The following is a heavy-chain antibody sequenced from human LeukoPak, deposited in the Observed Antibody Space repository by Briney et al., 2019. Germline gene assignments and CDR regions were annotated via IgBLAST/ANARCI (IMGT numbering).Heavy chain of an antibody. CDR2: INSDGSWT. CDR1: GNYW. D-gene: IGHD2-2*01. Sequence: GGSLRLSCAASGNYWMHWVRQAPGKGLVWVSHINSDGSWTSYADSVKGRFTISKDNAKNTVYLQMNNLRAEDTAVYYCVSFYETYWGRGTLVTVS. V-gene: IGHV3-74*01. CDR3: VSFYETY. J-gene: IGHJ4*02.